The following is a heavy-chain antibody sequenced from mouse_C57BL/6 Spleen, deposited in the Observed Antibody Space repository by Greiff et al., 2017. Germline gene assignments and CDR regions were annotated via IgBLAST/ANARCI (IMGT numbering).Heavy chain of an antibody. D-gene: IGHD4-1*02. Sequence: VQLQQSGAELARPGASVKLSCKASGYTFTSYGISWVKQRTGQGLEWIGEIYPRSGNTYYNEKFKGKATLTADKSSSTAYMQLSSLTSEDSAVYYCASSGPTGRGDALDYWGQGTSVTVSS. V-gene: IGHV1-81*01. CDR3: ASSGPTGRGDALDY. CDR2: IYPRSGNT. J-gene: IGHJ4*01. CDR1: GYTFTSYG.